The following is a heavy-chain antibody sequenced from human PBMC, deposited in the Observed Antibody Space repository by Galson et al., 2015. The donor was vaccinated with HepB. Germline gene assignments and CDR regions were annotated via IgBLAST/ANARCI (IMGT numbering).Heavy chain of an antibody. V-gene: IGHV1-46*01. D-gene: IGHD5-12*01. CDR1: GYTFTSYY. J-gene: IGHJ6*02. CDR2: INPSGGST. CDR3: ARAGLADSGYAPKNVWFQDYYYYYGMDV. Sequence: SVKVSCKASGYTFTSYYMHWVRQAPGQGLEWMGIINPSGGSTSYAQKFQGRVTMTRGTSTSTVYMELSSLRSEDTAVYYCARAGLADSGYAPKNVWFQDYYYYYGMDVWGQGTTVTVSS.